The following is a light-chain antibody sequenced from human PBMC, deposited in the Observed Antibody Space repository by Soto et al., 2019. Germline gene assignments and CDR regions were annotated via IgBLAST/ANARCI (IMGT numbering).Light chain of an antibody. CDR1: SSDVGTYNS. V-gene: IGLV2-14*01. J-gene: IGLJ1*01. CDR3: SSYTSSSSYV. CDR2: DVS. Sequence: QSALTXPASVSGSPGQSITISCTGTSSDVGTYNSVSWYQQYPGKAPKLMIHDVSNRPSGVSNRFSGSKSGNTASLTISGLQAEDEADYYCSSYTSSSSYVFGSGTKVTVL.